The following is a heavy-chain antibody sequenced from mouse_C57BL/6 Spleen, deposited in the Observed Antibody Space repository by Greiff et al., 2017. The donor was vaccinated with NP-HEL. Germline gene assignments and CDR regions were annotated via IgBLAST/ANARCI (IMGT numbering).Heavy chain of an antibody. CDR2: ISSGSSTI. Sequence: EVKLVESGGGLVKPGGSLKLSCAASGFTFSDYGMHWVRQAPEKGLEWVAYISSGSSTIYYADTVKGRFTISRDNAKNTLFLQMTSLRSEDTAMYYCARLRYYYGSSYFDVWGTGTTVTVSS. CDR1: GFTFSDYG. D-gene: IGHD1-1*01. J-gene: IGHJ1*03. V-gene: IGHV5-17*01. CDR3: ARLRYYYGSSYFDV.